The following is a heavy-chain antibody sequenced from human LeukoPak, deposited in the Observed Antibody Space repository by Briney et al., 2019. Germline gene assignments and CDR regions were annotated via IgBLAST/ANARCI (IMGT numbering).Heavy chain of an antibody. V-gene: IGHV3-30*04. D-gene: IGHD3-16*01. CDR1: GFTFSSYV. J-gene: IGHJ2*01. Sequence: GGSLRLSCAASGFTFSSYVMHWVRQAPGKGLEWVAIISYDGSNEYYADSVKGRFTISRDNSKNTLYLQMNSLRAADTAVYYCARAGRRGVMVHWYFDLWGRGTLVTVSS. CDR3: ARAGRRGVMVHWYFDL. CDR2: ISYDGSNE.